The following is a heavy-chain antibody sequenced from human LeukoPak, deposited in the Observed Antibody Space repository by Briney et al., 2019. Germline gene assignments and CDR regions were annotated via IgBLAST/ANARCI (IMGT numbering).Heavy chain of an antibody. CDR3: TRSPSLGGNYWGFDY. J-gene: IGHJ4*02. CDR1: GFTFSTYW. CDR2: LSPDGSSS. D-gene: IGHD1-26*01. Sequence: GGSLILSCAASGFTFSTYWMHWVRQAPGKGRVWVSRLSPDGSSSIYADSVKGRFTVSRDNAKKTLYLQMNSLRAGDTAVYYCTRSPSLGGNYWGFDYWGQGTLVTVSS. V-gene: IGHV3-74*01.